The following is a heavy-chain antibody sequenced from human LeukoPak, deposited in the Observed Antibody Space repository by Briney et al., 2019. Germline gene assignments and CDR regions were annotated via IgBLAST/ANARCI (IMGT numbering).Heavy chain of an antibody. J-gene: IGHJ4*02. D-gene: IGHD2-15*01. CDR3: ARGVCSGGGCYGLFNY. CDR2: INHSGST. V-gene: IGHV4-34*01. Sequence: SETLSLTCAVYGGSVSGYYWSWIRQPPGKGVEWIGEINHSGSTNYNPSLKSRVTISVDTSKKQFSLKLRSVTAADTAVYYCARGVCSGGGCYGLFNYWGQGTLVTVSS. CDR1: GGSVSGYY.